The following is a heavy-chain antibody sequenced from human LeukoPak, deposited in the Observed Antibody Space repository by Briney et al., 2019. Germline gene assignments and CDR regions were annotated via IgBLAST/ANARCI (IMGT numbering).Heavy chain of an antibody. D-gene: IGHD3-10*01. V-gene: IGHV3-9*01. CDR1: GFIFDDYA. CDR2: INWNSDSI. CDR3: AKDILTMVRGVFDY. J-gene: IGHJ4*02. Sequence: HAGRSLRLSCAASGFIFDDYAMHWVRQAPGKGLEWVSGINWNSDSIGYADSVEGRFTISRDNAKNSLYLQMNSLRAEDTALYYCAKDILTMVRGVFDYWGQGTLVTVSS.